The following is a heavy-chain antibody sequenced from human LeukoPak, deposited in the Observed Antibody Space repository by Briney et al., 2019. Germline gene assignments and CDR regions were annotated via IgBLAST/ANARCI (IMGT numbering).Heavy chain of an antibody. Sequence: PGRSLRLSCAASGFTFEHYAMHWVRQAPGKGLEWVSGISWDSGNIGYADSVKGRFTISRDNAKNSLYLQMNSLRPEDTALYYCAKALYGSGSYHNYAFEYWGRGTLVTVSS. V-gene: IGHV3-9*01. CDR2: ISWDSGNI. D-gene: IGHD3-10*01. CDR1: GFTFEHYA. J-gene: IGHJ4*02. CDR3: AKALYGSGSYHNYAFEY.